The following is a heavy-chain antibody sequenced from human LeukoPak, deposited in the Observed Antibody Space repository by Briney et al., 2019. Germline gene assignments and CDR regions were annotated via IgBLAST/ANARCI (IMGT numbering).Heavy chain of an antibody. D-gene: IGHD1-26*01. J-gene: IGHJ4*02. V-gene: IGHV3-7*01. CDR1: GFPFSSYW. CDR2: IKQDGSKK. CDR3: TREAVGAIYFDY. Sequence: GGSLRLSCVASGFPFSSYWMTWVRQAPGKGLEWVANIKQDGSKKSYVDSVKGRFTISRDNAKNSLYLQMNSLRAEDTAIYYCTREAVGAIYFDYWGQGTLVTVSS.